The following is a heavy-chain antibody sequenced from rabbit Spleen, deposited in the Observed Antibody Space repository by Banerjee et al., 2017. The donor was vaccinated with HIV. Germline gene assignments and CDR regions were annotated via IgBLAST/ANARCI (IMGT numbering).Heavy chain of an antibody. CDR3: ARDTSSSFSSYGMDL. Sequence: QSLEESGGDLVKPGASLTLTCTASGVSFSLSSYMCWVLQAPGKGLESIACIDSGSSGFTYFATWAIGRFTCSKPSSTTVTLQMTRLTAADTATYFCARDTSSSFSSYGMDLWGPGTLVTVS. D-gene: IGHD1-1*01. V-gene: IGHV1S40*01. CDR2: IDSGSSGFT. J-gene: IGHJ6*01. CDR1: GVSFSLSSY.